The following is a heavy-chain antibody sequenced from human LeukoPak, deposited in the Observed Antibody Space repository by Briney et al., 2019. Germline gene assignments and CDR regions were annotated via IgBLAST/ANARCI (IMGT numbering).Heavy chain of an antibody. CDR3: ARHSIVVVPAATNWFDP. J-gene: IGHJ5*02. Sequence: SETLSLTCTVSGGSISSYYWSWIRQPPGKGLEWIGYIYYSGSTNYNPSLKSRVTISVDTSKNQFSLKLSSVTAADTAVYYCARHSIVVVPAATNWFDPWRQGTLVTVSS. CDR1: GGSISSYY. CDR2: IYYSGST. V-gene: IGHV4-59*08. D-gene: IGHD2-2*01.